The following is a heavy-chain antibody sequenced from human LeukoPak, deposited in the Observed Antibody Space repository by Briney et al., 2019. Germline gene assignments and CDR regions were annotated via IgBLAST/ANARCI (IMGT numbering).Heavy chain of an antibody. CDR3: ARSPAAGSAAAFDY. D-gene: IGHD6-13*01. J-gene: IGHJ4*02. CDR1: GFTVSSNF. Sequence: GGSLRLSCAASGFTVSSNFMNWVRQAPGEGLEWVSVIYTGGSTYYADSVKGRFTISRDNSKNTLYLQMNSLRAEDTAVYYCARSPAAGSAAAFDYWGQGTLVTVSS. V-gene: IGHV3-53*01. CDR2: IYTGGST.